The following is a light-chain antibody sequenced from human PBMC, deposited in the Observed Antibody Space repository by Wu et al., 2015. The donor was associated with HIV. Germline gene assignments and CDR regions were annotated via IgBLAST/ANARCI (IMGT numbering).Light chain of an antibody. V-gene: IGKV3-20*01. CDR2: GAS. CDR3: QQYGSSPQVT. CDR1: QSVRFNY. Sequence: EIVLTQSPGTLSVSPGERVTLSCRASQSVRFNYLAWYQQKPGQAPRLVIHGASSRVTGIPDRFSGSGSGTDFSLTITRLEPEDFGVYFCQQYGSSPQVTFGGGTKVEIK. J-gene: IGKJ4*01.